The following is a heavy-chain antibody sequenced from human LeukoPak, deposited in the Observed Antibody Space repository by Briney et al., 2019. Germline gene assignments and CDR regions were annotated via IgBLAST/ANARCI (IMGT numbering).Heavy chain of an antibody. J-gene: IGHJ4*02. CDR1: GFTFSNYW. D-gene: IGHD5-12*01. CDR3: VRDGGVSGYDLLDY. Sequence: GGSLRLSCAASGFTFSNYWMTWVRQAPGKGLEWVGHINQDGSEEHYMDSVKARFTISRDNAKNSLSLQMNSLRAEDTAVYYCVRDGGVSGYDLLDYWGQGTLVTVSS. V-gene: IGHV3-7*01. CDR2: INQDGSEE.